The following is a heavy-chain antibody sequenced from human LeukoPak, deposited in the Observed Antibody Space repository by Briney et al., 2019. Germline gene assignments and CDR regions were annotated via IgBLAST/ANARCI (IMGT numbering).Heavy chain of an antibody. Sequence: ASVKVSCKASGYTFTGYYMHWVRQAPGQGLEWMGWINPNSGGTNYAQKFQGRVTMTRDTSISTAYMELSRLRSDDTAVYYCARVHVKYYDFWSGYKYYFDYWGQGTLVTVSS. CDR3: ARVHVKYYDFWSGYKYYFDY. J-gene: IGHJ4*02. D-gene: IGHD3-3*01. CDR1: GYTFTGYY. V-gene: IGHV1-2*02. CDR2: INPNSGGT.